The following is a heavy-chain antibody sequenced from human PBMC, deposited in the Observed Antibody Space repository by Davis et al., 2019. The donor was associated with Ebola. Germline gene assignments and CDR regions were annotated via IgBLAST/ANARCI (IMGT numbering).Heavy chain of an antibody. D-gene: IGHD4-23*01. J-gene: IGHJ5*02. V-gene: IGHV1-8*01. CDR1: GYTFTSYD. CDR3: ARDRDYGGNSA. CDR2: MNPNSGNT. Sequence: SVKVSCKASGYTFTSYDINWVRQATGQGLEWMGWMNPNSGNTGYAQKLQGKVTMTTDTSTSTAYMDLRSLGSDDTAVYYCARDRDYGGNSAWGQGTLVTVSS.